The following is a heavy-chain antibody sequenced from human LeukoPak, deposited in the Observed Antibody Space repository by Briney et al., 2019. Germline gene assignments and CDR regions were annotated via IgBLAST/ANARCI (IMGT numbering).Heavy chain of an antibody. Sequence: PGGSLRLSCAASGFTFSSYALSWVRQAPGRGVEWDSEMRGSGGSRYYADSVKGRFTISRDNSKNTLYLQMNSRRAEETAVYYCAKELRRGRGDYWGQGGLVSVSS. CDR3: AKELRRGRGDY. J-gene: IGHJ4*02. CDR2: MRGSGGSR. CDR1: GFTFSSYA. D-gene: IGHD3-10*01. V-gene: IGHV3-23*01.